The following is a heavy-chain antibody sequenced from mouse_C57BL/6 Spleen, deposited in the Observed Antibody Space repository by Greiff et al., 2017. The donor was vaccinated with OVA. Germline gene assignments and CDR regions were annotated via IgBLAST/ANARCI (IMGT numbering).Heavy chain of an antibody. CDR2: INPSNGGT. J-gene: IGHJ3*01. V-gene: IGHV1-53*01. D-gene: IGHD2-5*01. CDR1: GYTFTSYW. Sequence: VQLQQPGTELVKPGASVKLSCKASGYTFTSYWMHWVKQRPGQGLEWIGNINPSNGGTNYNEKFKSKATLTVDKSSSTAYMQLSSLTSEDSAVYYCARSDYSNPAWFAYWGQGTLVTVSA. CDR3: ARSDYSNPAWFAY.